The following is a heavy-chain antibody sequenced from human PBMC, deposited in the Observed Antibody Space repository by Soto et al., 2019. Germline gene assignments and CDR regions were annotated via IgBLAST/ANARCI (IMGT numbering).Heavy chain of an antibody. CDR1: GFTFSSYG. D-gene: IGHD3-22*01. CDR2: IWYDGGNK. Sequence: PGGSLRLSCAASGFTFSSYGMHWVRQAPGKGLEWVAVIWYDGGNKYYADSVKGRFTISRDNSKNTLYLQMNSLRAEDTAVYYCARWGYYYDSSGQGGMDVWGQGTTVTVSS. V-gene: IGHV3-33*01. CDR3: ARWGYYYDSSGQGGMDV. J-gene: IGHJ6*02.